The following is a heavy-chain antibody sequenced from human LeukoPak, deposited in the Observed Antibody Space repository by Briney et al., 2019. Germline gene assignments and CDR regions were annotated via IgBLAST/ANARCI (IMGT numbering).Heavy chain of an antibody. D-gene: IGHD2-2*01. CDR1: GFTFSSYG. Sequence: PGGSLRLSCAASGFTFSSYGMHWVRQAPGKGLEWVAFIRYDGSDENYADSVKGRFTISRDNSKNTLYLQMNSLRVEDTAMYYCAKAPFPYCSSTSCYAVYFDCWGQGTLVTVSS. V-gene: IGHV3-30*02. CDR2: IRYDGSDE. J-gene: IGHJ4*02. CDR3: AKAPFPYCSSTSCYAVYFDC.